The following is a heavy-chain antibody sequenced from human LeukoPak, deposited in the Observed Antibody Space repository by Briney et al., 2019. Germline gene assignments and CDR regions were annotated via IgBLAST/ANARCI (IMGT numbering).Heavy chain of an antibody. CDR1: GFTVSSNY. V-gene: IGHV3-53*01. CDR2: IYSGGST. D-gene: IGHD3-9*01. Sequence: PGGSLRLSCAASGFTVSSNYMSWVRQAPGKGLEWVSVIYSGGSTCYADSVKGRFTISRDNSKNTLYLQMNSLRAEDTAVYYCARGFSGVLRYFDYWGQGTLVTVSS. CDR3: ARGFSGVLRYFDY. J-gene: IGHJ4*02.